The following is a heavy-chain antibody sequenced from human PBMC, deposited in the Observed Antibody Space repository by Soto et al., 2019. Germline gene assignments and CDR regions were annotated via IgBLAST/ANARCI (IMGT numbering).Heavy chain of an antibody. D-gene: IGHD3-10*01. CDR2: ISRDGSNK. CDR1: GFTFRSYA. Sequence: LRLSCAASGFTFRSYAIHWVRQAPGKGLEWVAVISRDGSNKYYVDSVKGRFTISRDNSKDTVYLQMNSLRDEDSAMFYCARSRSGAVADSFDFWGQGTLVTVSS. J-gene: IGHJ4*02. CDR3: ARSRSGAVADSFDF. V-gene: IGHV3-30*04.